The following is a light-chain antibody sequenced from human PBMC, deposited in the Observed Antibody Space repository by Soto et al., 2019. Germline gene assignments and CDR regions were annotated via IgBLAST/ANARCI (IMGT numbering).Light chain of an antibody. CDR2: GAS. J-gene: IGKJ5*01. V-gene: IGKV3-20*01. Sequence: EIVMTQSPSSLSVSPGERVTLSCRAGQGVTTNFAWYQQKSGQAPRLLIHGASSRPTGIPDRFTGSGSGTDFTLTISRLEPEDFAVYYCQQYGSSPLTFGQGTRLEI. CDR1: QGVTTN. CDR3: QQYGSSPLT.